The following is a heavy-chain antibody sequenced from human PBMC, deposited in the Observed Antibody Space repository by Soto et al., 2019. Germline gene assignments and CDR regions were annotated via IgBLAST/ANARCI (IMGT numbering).Heavy chain of an antibody. Sequence: ASVKVSCKASGGTFSSYTISWVRQAPGQGLEWMGRIIPILGIANYAQKFQGRVTITADKSTSTAYMELSSLRSEDMAVYYCALTMVRGVIIDRYYYYYMDVWGKGTTVTVSS. CDR2: IIPILGIA. J-gene: IGHJ6*03. V-gene: IGHV1-69*02. D-gene: IGHD3-10*01. CDR3: ALTMVRGVIIDRYYYYYMDV. CDR1: GGTFSSYT.